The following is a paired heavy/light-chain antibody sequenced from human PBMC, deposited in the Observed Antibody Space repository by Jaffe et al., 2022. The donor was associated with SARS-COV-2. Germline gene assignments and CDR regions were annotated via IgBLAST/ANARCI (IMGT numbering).Light chain of an antibody. J-gene: IGKJ3*01. Sequence: DIVMTQSPDSLAVSLGERATINCKSSQSVLYSSNNKNYLAWYQQKPGQPPKLLIYWASTRESGVPDRFSGSGSGTDFTLTISSLQAEDVAVYYCQQYYSTPVTFGPGTKVDIK. CDR3: QQYYSTPVT. CDR1: QSVLYSSNNKNY. V-gene: IGKV4-1*01. CDR2: WAS.
Heavy chain of an antibody. CDR2: ISYDGSNK. CDR1: GFTFSSYA. Sequence: QVQLVESGGGVVQPGRSLRLSCAASGFTFSSYAMHWVRQAPGKGLEWVAVISYDGSNKYYADSVKGRFTISRDNSKNTLYLQMNSLRAEDTAVYYCARDRSDHDFWSGSPPDWYFDLWGRGTLVTVSS. D-gene: IGHD3-3*01. J-gene: IGHJ2*01. V-gene: IGHV3-30-3*01. CDR3: ARDRSDHDFWSGSPPDWYFDL.